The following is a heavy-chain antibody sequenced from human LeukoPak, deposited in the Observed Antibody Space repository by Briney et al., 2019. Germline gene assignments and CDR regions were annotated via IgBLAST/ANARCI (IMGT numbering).Heavy chain of an antibody. CDR2: IYYSGST. J-gene: IGHJ6*02. V-gene: IGHV4-59*01. CDR1: GGSISSYY. Sequence: SETLSLTCTVSGGSISSYYWSWIRQPPGKGLEWIGYIYYSGSTNYNPSPKSRVTISVDTSKNQFSLKLSSVTAADTAVYYCARDNRVCSGGSCYSRYYYGMDVWGQGTTVTVSS. D-gene: IGHD2-15*01. CDR3: ARDNRVCSGGSCYSRYYYGMDV.